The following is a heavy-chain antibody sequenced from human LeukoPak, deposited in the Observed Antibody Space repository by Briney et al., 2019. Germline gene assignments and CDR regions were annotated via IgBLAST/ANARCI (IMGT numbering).Heavy chain of an antibody. CDR2: IYYSGST. CDR3: ARGIRFLEWLYPLGRQYYFDY. J-gene: IGHJ4*02. CDR1: GGSISSSSYY. V-gene: IGHV4-39*07. D-gene: IGHD3-3*01. Sequence: SETLSLTCTVSGGSISSSSYYWGWIRQPPGKGLEWIGSIYYSGSTYYNPSLKSRVTISVDTSKNQFSLKLSSVTAADTAVYYCARGIRFLEWLYPLGRQYYFDYWGQGTLVTVSS.